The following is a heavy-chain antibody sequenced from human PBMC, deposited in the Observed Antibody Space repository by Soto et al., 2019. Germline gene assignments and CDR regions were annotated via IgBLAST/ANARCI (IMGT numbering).Heavy chain of an antibody. J-gene: IGHJ6*02. D-gene: IGHD4-4*01. V-gene: IGHV1-69*01. CDR2: IIPIFGTA. CDR1: GGTFSSYA. CDR3: ARDSNPPEIYYYYGMDV. Sequence: QVQLVQSGAEVKKPGSSVKVSCKASGGTFSSYAISWVRQAPGQGLEWMGGIIPIFGTANYAQKFQGRVTITADESTSTAYRELSSLRSEDTAVYYCARDSNPPEIYYYYGMDVWGQGTTVTVSS.